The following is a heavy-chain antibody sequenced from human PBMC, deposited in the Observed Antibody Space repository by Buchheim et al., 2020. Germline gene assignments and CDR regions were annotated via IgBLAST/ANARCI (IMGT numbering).Heavy chain of an antibody. CDR3: ARAPDCGGGSCYSKYYYGMDV. CDR1: GFTFSDYW. V-gene: IGHV3-74*01. Sequence: EVQLVESGGGLVQSGVSLRLSCAASGFTFSDYWMHWVRQTPGDGLVWVSRINRDGSTTTYADSVKGRFTISRDNAKNTLSLQMNSLRAEDTALYYCARAPDCGGGSCYSKYYYGMDVWGQGTT. D-gene: IGHD2-15*01. J-gene: IGHJ6*02. CDR2: INRDGSTT.